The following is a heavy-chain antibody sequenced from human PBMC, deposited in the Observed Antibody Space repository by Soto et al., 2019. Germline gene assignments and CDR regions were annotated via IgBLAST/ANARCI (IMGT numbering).Heavy chain of an antibody. D-gene: IGHD4-17*01. J-gene: IGHJ3*02. CDR1: GGSISSYY. CDR3: ARDYGDYAFDALDI. CDR2: IYYSGST. V-gene: IGHV4-59*01. Sequence: QVQLQESGPGLVKPSETLSLTCTVSGGSISSYYWSWIRQPPGKGLEWIGYIYYSGSTNYNPSLKSRVTISVDTSKNQFSLQLSSVTAADTAVYYCARDYGDYAFDALDIWGQGTMVTVSS.